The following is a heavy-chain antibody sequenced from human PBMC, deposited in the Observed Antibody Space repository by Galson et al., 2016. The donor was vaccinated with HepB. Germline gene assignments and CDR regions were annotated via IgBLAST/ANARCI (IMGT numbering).Heavy chain of an antibody. V-gene: IGHV4-59*11. CDR1: GASITDHS. J-gene: IGHJ4*02. CDR3: ATSSGRSWSGYLDN. CDR2: VSYSGGS. Sequence: SETLSLTCDISGASITDHSWAWIRQPPGKSLEWIGNVSYSGGSSYNPSLTSRVSISVDMSKDQFSLELTSVTAADSAVYFCATSSGRSWSGYLDNRGQGTQVTVSS. D-gene: IGHD3-3*01.